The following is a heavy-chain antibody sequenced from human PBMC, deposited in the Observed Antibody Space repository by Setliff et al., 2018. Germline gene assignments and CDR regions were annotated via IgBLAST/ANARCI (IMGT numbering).Heavy chain of an antibody. CDR3: ARGVPFDY. V-gene: IGHV3-64*02. CDR1: GFTFSNYA. Sequence: GGSLRLSCAASGFTFSNYAMHWVRQAPGKGLEYVSAINSSGGNTYYADSVKGRFTISRDNSKNTLYLQMGSLRAEDTAVYYCARGVPFDYWGQGTLVTVSS. CDR2: INSSGGNT. D-gene: IGHD3-10*01. J-gene: IGHJ4*02.